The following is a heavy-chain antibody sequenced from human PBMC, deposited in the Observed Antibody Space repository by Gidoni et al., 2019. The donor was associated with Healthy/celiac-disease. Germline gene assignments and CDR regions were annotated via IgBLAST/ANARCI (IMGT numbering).Heavy chain of an antibody. D-gene: IGHD3-9*01. CDR2: INAGNGNT. Sequence: QVQLVQSGAEVKKPGASVKVSCKASGYTFTSYAMHWVRQAPGQRLEWMGWINAGNGNTKYSQKFQGRVTITRDTSASTAYMELSSLRSEDTAVYYCAREFSYYDILTGYWYYFDYWGQGTLVTVSS. CDR1: GYTFTSYA. CDR3: AREFSYYDILTGYWYYFDY. V-gene: IGHV1-3*01. J-gene: IGHJ4*02.